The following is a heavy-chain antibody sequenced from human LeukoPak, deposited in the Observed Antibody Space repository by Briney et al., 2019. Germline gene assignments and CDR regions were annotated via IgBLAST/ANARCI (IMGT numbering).Heavy chain of an antibody. CDR1: GFTFSSYV. Sequence: GGSLRLSCAASGFTFSSYVMHWVRQAPGKGLERVAIISYDGSNEYYADSVKGRFTISRDNSKNTLYLQMNSLRAADTAVYYCARGFNYYGSGSYYYYYYMDVWGKGTTVTVSS. V-gene: IGHV3-30*04. CDR3: ARGFNYYGSGSYYYYYYMDV. D-gene: IGHD3-10*01. J-gene: IGHJ6*03. CDR2: ISYDGSNE.